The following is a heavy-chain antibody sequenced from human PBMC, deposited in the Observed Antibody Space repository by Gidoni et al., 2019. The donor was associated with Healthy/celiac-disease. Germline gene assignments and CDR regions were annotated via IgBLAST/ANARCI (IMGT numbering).Heavy chain of an antibody. V-gene: IGHV3-21*01. CDR1: GSTCSSYS. D-gene: IGHD6-19*01. J-gene: IGHJ4*02. Sequence: EVELVESGGGLGKPGGSLRLYWAASGSTCSSYSMTWVRQAAGKGLVVVASISSSSSYIYYADSVKGRFTISRDNAKNSLYLQMNSLRAEDTAVYYCARVRGAVAGFDYCGQGTLVTISS. CDR2: ISSSSSYI. CDR3: ARVRGAVAGFDY.